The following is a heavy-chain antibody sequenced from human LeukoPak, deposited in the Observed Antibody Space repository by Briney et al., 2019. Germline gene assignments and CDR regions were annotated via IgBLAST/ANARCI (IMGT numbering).Heavy chain of an antibody. CDR3: ARAGYGDSDFDY. CDR1: GGSINSSSYY. V-gene: IGHV4-39*07. D-gene: IGHD4-17*01. Sequence: SETLSLTCTVSGGSINSSSYYWGWIRQPPGRGLEWIGSVYYSGSTYYNPSLKSRVTISVDTSKSQFSLKLNSMTAADTAVYYCARAGYGDSDFDYWGQGTLVTVSS. CDR2: VYYSGST. J-gene: IGHJ4*02.